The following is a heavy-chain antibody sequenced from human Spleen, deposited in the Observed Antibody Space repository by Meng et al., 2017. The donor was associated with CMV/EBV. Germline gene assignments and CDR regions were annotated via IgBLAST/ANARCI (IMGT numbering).Heavy chain of an antibody. V-gene: IGHV3-43*01. CDR2: ISWDGDIT. CDR3: AKQGYCSSTTCHANFDY. J-gene: IGHJ4*02. D-gene: IGHD2-2*01. CDR1: GFTFSSYA. Sequence: GGSLRLSCAASGFTFSSYAMSWVRQAPGKGLEWVSLISWDGDITYYADSVKGRSTISRDNSKSSLYLQLNSLRTEDTALYYCAKQGYCSSTTCHANFDYWGQGTLVTVSS.